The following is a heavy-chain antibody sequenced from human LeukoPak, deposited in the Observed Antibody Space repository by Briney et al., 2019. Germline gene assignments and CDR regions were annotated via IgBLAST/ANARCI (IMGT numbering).Heavy chain of an antibody. Sequence: SETLSLTCTVSGGSISSYYWSWIRQPAGKGLEWIGRIYTSGSTNYNPSLKSRVTMSVGTSKNQFSLKLSSVTAADTAVYYCARPRGQLGGDDAFDIWGQGTMVTVSS. CDR3: ARPRGQLGGDDAFDI. D-gene: IGHD3-16*01. CDR1: GGSISSYY. CDR2: IYTSGST. J-gene: IGHJ3*02. V-gene: IGHV4-4*07.